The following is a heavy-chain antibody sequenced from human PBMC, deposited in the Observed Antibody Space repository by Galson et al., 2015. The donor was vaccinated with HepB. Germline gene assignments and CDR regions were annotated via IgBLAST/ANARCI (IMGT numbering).Heavy chain of an antibody. CDR3: AKDMGLAASEPSDY. V-gene: IGHV3-23*01. CDR2: ISGGGAGT. D-gene: IGHD6-25*01. Sequence: SLRLSCAASGFTFSRYAMTWVRQAPGKGLEWVSVISGGGAGTYYADSVKGRFTISRDNSKNTVYLQMNNLRAEDTAVYYCAKDMGLAASEPSDYWGQGTLVTVSS. CDR1: GFTFSRYA. J-gene: IGHJ4*02.